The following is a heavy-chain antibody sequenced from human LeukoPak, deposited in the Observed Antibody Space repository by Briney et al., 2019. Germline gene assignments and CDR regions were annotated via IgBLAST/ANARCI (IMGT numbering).Heavy chain of an antibody. CDR1: GYTFTGYY. V-gene: IGHV1-2*02. CDR3: ARDPDGYNYFDY. J-gene: IGHJ4*02. CDR2: INPNSGGT. Sequence: ASVKVSCKASGYTFTGYYMHWVRQAPGQGLEWMGWINPNSGGTNYAQKFQGRVTMTRDTSISTAYMELSRLRSDDTAVYYCARDPDGYNYFDYWGQGTLVTVSS. D-gene: IGHD5-24*01.